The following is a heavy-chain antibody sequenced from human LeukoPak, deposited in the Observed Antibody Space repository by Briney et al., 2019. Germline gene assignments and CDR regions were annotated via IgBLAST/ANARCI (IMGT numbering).Heavy chain of an antibody. CDR3: ARDRGYSGYENDY. V-gene: IGHV3-23*01. CDR1: GFTFSSNS. J-gene: IGHJ4*02. D-gene: IGHD5-12*01. Sequence: GGSLRLSCAGSGFTFSSNSMAWVRQAPGKGLEWVSSISSNGGDTYYTDSVKGRFTISRDNSKNTLHLQMNSLRAEDTAVYYCARDRGYSGYENDYWGQGTLVTVSS. CDR2: ISSNGGDT.